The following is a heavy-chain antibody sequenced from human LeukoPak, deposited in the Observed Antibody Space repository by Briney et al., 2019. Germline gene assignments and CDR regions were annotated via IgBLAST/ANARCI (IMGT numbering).Heavy chain of an antibody. D-gene: IGHD6-19*01. Sequence: ASVRVSCKASGYTFTDHYMHWVRQAPGQGLEHMGWINPNSGDMKYAQKFQGRVTMTRDTSINTAYMELRSLRSDDTAVYYCARLYPSIPVAGPGNCFDSWGQGTLVTVSS. CDR3: ARLYPSIPVAGPGNCFDS. CDR1: GYTFTDHY. V-gene: IGHV1-2*02. CDR2: INPNSGDM. J-gene: IGHJ4*02.